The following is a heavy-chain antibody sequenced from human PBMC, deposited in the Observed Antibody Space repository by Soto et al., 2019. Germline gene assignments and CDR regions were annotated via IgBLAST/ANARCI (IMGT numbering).Heavy chain of an antibody. D-gene: IGHD6-13*01. CDR2: IYYSGST. CDR3: ARDRGIAAAGQPLYYYYYYGMDV. V-gene: IGHV4-59*01. Sequence: PSQTLSLPSIVSCASISSYYWSWLRQPPGPVLEWIGFIYYSGSTNYNPSLKSRVTISVDTSKNQFSLKLSSVTAADTAVYYCARDRGIAAAGQPLYYYYYYGMDVWGQGTTVT. J-gene: IGHJ6*02. CDR1: CASISSYY.